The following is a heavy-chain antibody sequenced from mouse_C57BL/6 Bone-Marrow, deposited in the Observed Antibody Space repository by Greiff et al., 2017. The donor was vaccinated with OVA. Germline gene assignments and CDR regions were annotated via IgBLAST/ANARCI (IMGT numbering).Heavy chain of an antibody. Sequence: VKLMESGAELVRPGASVKLSCKSSGYTFTDYYINWVKQRPGQGLEWIARIYPGSGNTYYNEKLKGKATLTAEKSSSTAYMQLSSLTSEVSAVYFCARPYYGSSSFDYWGQGTTLTVSS. D-gene: IGHD1-1*01. V-gene: IGHV1-76*01. CDR2: IYPGSGNT. CDR1: GYTFTDYY. CDR3: ARPYYGSSSFDY. J-gene: IGHJ2*01.